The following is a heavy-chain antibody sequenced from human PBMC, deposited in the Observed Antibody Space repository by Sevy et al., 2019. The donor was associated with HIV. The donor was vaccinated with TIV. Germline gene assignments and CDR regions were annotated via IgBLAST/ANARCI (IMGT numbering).Heavy chain of an antibody. Sequence: ASVKVSCKVSGYTLTKLSMHWVRQAPGKGLEWMGRFDPEDGEKIYAQKFQGRVTMTEDTSTDTAYMELSSLRCEDTAVYYCASAREYYEDSSGYLDYWGQGTLVTVSS. J-gene: IGHJ4*02. V-gene: IGHV1-24*01. CDR3: ASAREYYEDSSGYLDY. CDR1: GYTLTKLS. D-gene: IGHD3-22*01. CDR2: FDPEDGEK.